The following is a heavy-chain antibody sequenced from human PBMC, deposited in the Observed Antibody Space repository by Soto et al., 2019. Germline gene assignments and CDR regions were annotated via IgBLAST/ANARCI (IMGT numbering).Heavy chain of an antibody. Sequence: SETLSLTCTVSGGSISSGGYYWSWIRQHPGKGLEWIGYIYYSGSTYYNPSLKSRVTISVDTSKNQFSLKLSSVTAADTAVYYCARAGYCGGDCYNYFDYWGQGTLVTVSS. CDR3: ARAGYCGGDCYNYFDY. CDR2: IYYSGST. D-gene: IGHD2-21*01. J-gene: IGHJ4*02. V-gene: IGHV4-31*03. CDR1: GGSISSGGYY.